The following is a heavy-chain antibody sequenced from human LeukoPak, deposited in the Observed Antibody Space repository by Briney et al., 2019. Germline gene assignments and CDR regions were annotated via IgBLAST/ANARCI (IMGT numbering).Heavy chain of an antibody. CDR3: ARPRKLGYSSGWYLAY. CDR1: GFTFSSYA. J-gene: IGHJ4*02. D-gene: IGHD6-19*01. V-gene: IGHV3-23*01. CDR2: ISGSGGST. Sequence: SGGSLRLSCAASGFTFSSYAMSWVRQAPGKGLEWVSAISGSGGSTYYADSVKGRFTISRDNSKNTLYLQMNSLRAEDTAVYYCARPRKLGYSSGWYLAYWGQGTLVTVSS.